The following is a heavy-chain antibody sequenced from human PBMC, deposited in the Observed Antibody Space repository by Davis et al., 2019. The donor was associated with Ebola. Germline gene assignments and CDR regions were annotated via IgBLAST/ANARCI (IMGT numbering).Heavy chain of an antibody. Sequence: GESLKISCLASGFTFDNYFMNWVRQAPGKGLEWVASINKDGSTKYLVDSVKGRFTISRDNAQNSLYQEMKSLRAEDTAVYYCGRGTGDFGYWGQGTLVTVSS. V-gene: IGHV3-7*04. J-gene: IGHJ4*02. D-gene: IGHD1-1*01. CDR1: GFTFDNYF. CDR3: GRGTGDFGY. CDR2: INKDGSTK.